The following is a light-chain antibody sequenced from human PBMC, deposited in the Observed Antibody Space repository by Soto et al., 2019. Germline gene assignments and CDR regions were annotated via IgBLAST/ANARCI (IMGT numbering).Light chain of an antibody. Sequence: QSALTQPASVSGSPGQSMTISCTGSSSDIGAYDYVSWYQQRPVKAPKLMIFDVTNRPSGVSDRFSGSKSGNTASLTISGLQSEDQADYYCSSYTCSSTPYVLGTGTKLTVL. J-gene: IGLJ1*01. CDR2: DVT. CDR1: SSDIGAYDY. CDR3: SSYTCSSTPYV. V-gene: IGLV2-14*01.